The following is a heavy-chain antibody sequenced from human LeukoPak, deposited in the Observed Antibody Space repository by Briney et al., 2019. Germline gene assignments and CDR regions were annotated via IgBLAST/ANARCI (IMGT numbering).Heavy chain of an antibody. CDR1: GFSFSSYW. Sequence: PGGSLRLSCAASGFSFSSYWMGWVRQAPGTGLEWVANMHPDGTEKYYVNSVKGRFTISRDNAKNSLYLQMNSLRAEDTAVYYSAVVGCSTNSCYGDYYYYMDVWGKGTTVTVSS. CDR3: AVVGCSTNSCYGDYYYYMDV. J-gene: IGHJ6*03. D-gene: IGHD2-2*01. CDR2: MHPDGTEK. V-gene: IGHV3-7*01.